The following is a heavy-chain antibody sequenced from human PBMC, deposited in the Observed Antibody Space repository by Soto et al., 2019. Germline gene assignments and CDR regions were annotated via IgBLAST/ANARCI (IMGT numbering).Heavy chain of an antibody. CDR3: ARDDLNRGGKYFDY. Sequence: QVQLVQSGAEVKKPGASVKVSCKASGYSFTTHAITWLRQAPGKGLEWVGGISTDRGDTIYPQNLQGRVTMTTDSSKSTGYMELKSLRSDDTAVYYCARDDLNRGGKYFDYWGQGTLVTVSS. V-gene: IGHV1-18*01. CDR1: GYSFTTHA. CDR2: ISTDRGDT. D-gene: IGHD2-15*01. J-gene: IGHJ4*02.